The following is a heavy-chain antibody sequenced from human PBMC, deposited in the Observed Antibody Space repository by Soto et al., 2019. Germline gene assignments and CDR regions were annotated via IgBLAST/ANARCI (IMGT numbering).Heavy chain of an antibody. V-gene: IGHV4-59*01. Sequence: PSETLSLTCTVSGGSISSYYWSWIRQPPGKGLEWIGYICYSGSTNYNPSLKSRVTISVDTSKNQFSLKLSSVTAADTAVYYCARAGAGYFDYWGQGTLVTVSS. CDR1: GGSISSYY. J-gene: IGHJ4*02. CDR3: ARAGAGYFDY. CDR2: ICYSGST. D-gene: IGHD3-10*01.